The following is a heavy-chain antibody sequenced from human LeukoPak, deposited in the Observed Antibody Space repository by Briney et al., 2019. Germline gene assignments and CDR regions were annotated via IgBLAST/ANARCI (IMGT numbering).Heavy chain of an antibody. CDR2: INQDGSEK. CDR1: GFTFSDYW. J-gene: IGHJ4*02. CDR3: ARLQYSFLYGSGSYGVDY. V-gene: IGHV3-7*01. D-gene: IGHD3-10*01. Sequence: GGSLRLSCAVSGFTFSDYWMTWVRQAPGKGLEWVANINQDGSEKYYVDSVEGRFTISRDSVKNSLYLQMTSVRADDTAMYYCARLQYSFLYGSGSYGVDYWGQGTLVTVSS.